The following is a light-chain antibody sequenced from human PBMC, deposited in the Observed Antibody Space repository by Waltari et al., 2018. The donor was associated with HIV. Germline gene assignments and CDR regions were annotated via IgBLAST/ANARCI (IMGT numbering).Light chain of an antibody. CDR3: SSFAGAGV. CDR2: EVS. V-gene: IGLV2-8*01. J-gene: IGLJ2*01. Sequence: QSALTQPPSASGSPGQSVTISCTGTSSDVGGHNYVSWSQQHPGKAPKLIIYEVSNRPSGVPDRFSGSKSGNTASLTVSGLQAEDEADYYCSSFAGAGVFGGGTKLTVL. CDR1: SSDVGGHNY.